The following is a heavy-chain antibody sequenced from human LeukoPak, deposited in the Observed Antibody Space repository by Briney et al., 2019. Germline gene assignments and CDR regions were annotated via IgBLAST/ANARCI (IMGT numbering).Heavy chain of an antibody. CDR2: INPNSGGT. D-gene: IGHD2-21*01. J-gene: IGHJ4*02. CDR3: ARVSAVHILWVYFDY. CDR1: GYTFTGYY. V-gene: IGHV1-2*02. Sequence: ASVKVSCKASGYTFTGYYMHWVRQAPGQGLEWMGWINPNSGGTNYAQKFQGRVTMTRDTSISTAYMELSRLRSDDTAVYYCARVSAVHILWVYFDYWGQGTLVTVSS.